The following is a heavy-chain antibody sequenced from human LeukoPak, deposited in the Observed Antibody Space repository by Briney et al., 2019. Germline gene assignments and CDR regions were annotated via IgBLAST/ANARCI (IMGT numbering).Heavy chain of an antibody. D-gene: IGHD5-18*01. CDR2: ISYDGSNK. CDR3: AKELRGYXYEGYXDY. CDR1: GFTFSSYG. J-gene: IGHJ4*02. Sequence: GRSLRLSCAASGFTFSSYGMHWVRQAPGKGLEWVAVISYDGSNKYYADSVKGRFTISRDNSKNTLYLQMNSLRAEDTAVYYCAKELRGYXYEGYXDYWGQGTLVTV. V-gene: IGHV3-30*18.